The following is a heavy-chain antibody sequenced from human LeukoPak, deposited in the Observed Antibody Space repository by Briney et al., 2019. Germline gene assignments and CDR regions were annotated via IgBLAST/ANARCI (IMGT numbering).Heavy chain of an antibody. Sequence: GGSLRLSCEASGFTLSIFPRHWVRQAPGKGLEWVAPTSSGSEKYYADSVKGRFTISRDNSKNMPYLQMNSLRADDTAVYYCARDLELSAVYYFDSWGQGTLVIVSS. CDR3: ARDLELSAVYYFDS. CDR1: GFTLSIFP. J-gene: IGHJ4*02. V-gene: IGHV3-30*04. D-gene: IGHD3-3*01. CDR2: TSSGSEK.